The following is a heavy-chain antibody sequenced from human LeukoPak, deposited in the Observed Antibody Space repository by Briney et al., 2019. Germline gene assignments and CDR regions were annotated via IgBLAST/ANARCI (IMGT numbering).Heavy chain of an antibody. V-gene: IGHV4-61*02. CDR3: ARAAAVDFWSGYYDY. J-gene: IGHJ4*02. D-gene: IGHD3-3*01. CDR2: IYTSGST. Sequence: PSKTLSLTCTVSGGSISSGSYYWSWIRQPAGKGLEWIGRIYTSGSTNYNPSLKSRVTISVDTSKNQFSLKLSSVTAADTAVYYCARAAAVDFWSGYYDYWGQGTLVTVSS. CDR1: GGSISSGSYY.